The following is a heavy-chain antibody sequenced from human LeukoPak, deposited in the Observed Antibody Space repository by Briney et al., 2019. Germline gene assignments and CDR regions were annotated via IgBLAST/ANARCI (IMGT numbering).Heavy chain of an antibody. CDR2: IYNSENI. CDR1: GGSITRYY. V-gene: IGHV4-4*07. Sequence: NPSETLSLTCSVSGGSITRYYWTWIRQPAGKGLEWIGRIYNSENIKYSPSLKSRVIMSIDTSKNQFSLKLTSVTAADTAVYYCARDLWFGAAGPYGIHVWGQGTTVTVSS. CDR3: ARDLWFGAAGPYGIHV. J-gene: IGHJ6*02. D-gene: IGHD3-10*01.